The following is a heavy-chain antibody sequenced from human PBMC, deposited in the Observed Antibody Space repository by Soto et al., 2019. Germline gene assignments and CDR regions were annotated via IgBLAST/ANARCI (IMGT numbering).Heavy chain of an antibody. J-gene: IGHJ5*02. CDR1: GGSISSGDYY. V-gene: IGHV4-30-4*01. CDR2: IYYSGST. Sequence: PSGTLSLTCTVSGGSISSGDYYWSWIRQPPGKGLEWIGYIYYSGSTYYNPSLKSRVTISVDTSKNQFSLKLSSVTAADTAVYYCARHTARDCTNGVCYWWFDPWGQETLVTVSS. CDR3: ARHTARDCTNGVCYWWFDP. D-gene: IGHD2-8*01.